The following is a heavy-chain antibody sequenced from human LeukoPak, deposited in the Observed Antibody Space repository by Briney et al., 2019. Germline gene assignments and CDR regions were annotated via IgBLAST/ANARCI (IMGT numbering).Heavy chain of an antibody. Sequence: GGSLRLSRAASGFTFSSYSFNWVRQAPGKGLKWVSSISGSSDYRSYADSVKGRFTISRDNAKNSLYLQMNSLRAEDTAVYYCARDLARAGTTDPFVKWGQGTLVTVSS. CDR1: GFTFSSYS. V-gene: IGHV3-21*01. J-gene: IGHJ4*02. CDR3: ARDLARAGTTDPFVK. D-gene: IGHD1-7*01. CDR2: ISGSSDYR.